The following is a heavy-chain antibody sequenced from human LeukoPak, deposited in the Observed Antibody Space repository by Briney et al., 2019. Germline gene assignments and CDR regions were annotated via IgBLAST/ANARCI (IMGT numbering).Heavy chain of an antibody. Sequence: GGSLRLSCAASGFTFNTYEMNWVRQAPGKGLEWISYIRSSGSTKYYADSVRGRFPISRDNAKNSLYLHMNSLRAEDTAVYYCAKAIGQYFDWLSTLDYWGQGTLVTVSS. CDR2: IRSSGSTK. CDR1: GFTFNTYE. J-gene: IGHJ4*02. D-gene: IGHD3-9*01. V-gene: IGHV3-48*03. CDR3: AKAIGQYFDWLSTLDY.